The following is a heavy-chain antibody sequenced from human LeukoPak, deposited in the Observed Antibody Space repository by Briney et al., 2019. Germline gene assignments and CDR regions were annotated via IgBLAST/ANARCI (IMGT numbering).Heavy chain of an antibody. CDR3: VRNVVVPAAPSDY. D-gene: IGHD2-2*01. CDR2: IYYSGSS. V-gene: IGHV4-39*01. CDR1: GASISSSAYY. Sequence: PSETLSLTCTVSGASISSSAYYWGWIRQPPGTGLEWIGSIYYSGSSYYNPSLKSQVTISVDTSKNQFALKVNSVTAADTAVYYCVRNVVVPAAPSDYWGQGTLVTVSS. J-gene: IGHJ4*02.